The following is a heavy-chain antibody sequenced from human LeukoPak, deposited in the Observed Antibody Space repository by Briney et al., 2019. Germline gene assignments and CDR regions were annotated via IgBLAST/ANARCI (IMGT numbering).Heavy chain of an antibody. Sequence: PGGSLRLSCTVSGFTFSNYWMRWVRQAPGKGLEWVASIDKNGREKRYVDSVEGRFTISRDNAANSVYLQMTSLGAEDTAVCYCATYTQHFGAPGGTDYWGQGTLVTVSS. CDR2: IDKNGREK. V-gene: IGHV3-7*01. CDR3: ATYTQHFGAPGGTDY. J-gene: IGHJ4*02. CDR1: GFTFSNYW. D-gene: IGHD2-15*01.